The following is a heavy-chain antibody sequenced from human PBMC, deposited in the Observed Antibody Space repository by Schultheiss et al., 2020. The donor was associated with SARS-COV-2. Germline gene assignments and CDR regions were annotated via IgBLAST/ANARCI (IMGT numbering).Heavy chain of an antibody. CDR2: IDWDDDK. CDR1: GFSLSTSGMC. CDR3: AHSTNSREYDDFWSGSDYYYGMDV. V-gene: IGHV2-70*12. J-gene: IGHJ6*02. D-gene: IGHD3-3*01. Sequence: SGPTLVKPTQTLTLTCTFSGFSLSTSGMCVSWIRQPPGKALEWLALIDWDDDKYYSTSLKTRLTISKDTSKNQVVLTMNNMDPVDTATYYCAHSTNSREYDDFWSGSDYYYGMDVWGQGTTVTVSS.